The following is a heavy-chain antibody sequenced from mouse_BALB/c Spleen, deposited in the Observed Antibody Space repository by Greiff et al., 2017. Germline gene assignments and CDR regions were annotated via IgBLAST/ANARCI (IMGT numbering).Heavy chain of an antibody. J-gene: IGHJ4*01. V-gene: IGHV5-12-1*01. CDR3: ARDGGYEAMDY. CDR1: GFTFSSYD. Sequence: EVMLLQSGGGLVKPGASLKLSCAASGFTFSSYDMPWVRQTPEQRLEWVAYISTGGGSTYYPQTVKGRFTISRDKSKNTLYLQMSSLTSEDTAVYYCARDGGYEAMDYWGQGTSVTVSS. D-gene: IGHD3-1*01. CDR2: ISTGGGST.